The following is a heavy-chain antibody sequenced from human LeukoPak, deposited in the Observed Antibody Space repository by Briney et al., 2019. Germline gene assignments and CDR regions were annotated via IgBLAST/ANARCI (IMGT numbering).Heavy chain of an antibody. CDR3: ARGVRDIWLGYYYMDV. J-gene: IGHJ6*03. V-gene: IGHV3-13*01. Sequence: GGSLRLSCAASGLTFSSYDMHWVRQATGKGLEWVSAIGTAGDTYYPGSVKGRFTISRENAKNSLYLQMNSLRAGDTAVYYCARGVRDIWLGYYYMDVWGKGTTVTVSS. CDR1: GLTFSSYD. CDR2: IGTAGDT. D-gene: IGHD3-10*01.